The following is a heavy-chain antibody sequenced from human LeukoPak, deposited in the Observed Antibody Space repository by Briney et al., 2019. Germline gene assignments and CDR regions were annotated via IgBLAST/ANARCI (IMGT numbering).Heavy chain of an antibody. Sequence: SVKVSCKASGGTFSSYAISWVRQAPGQGLEWMGGIIPIFGTANYAQKFQGRVTITTDESTSTAYMELSSLRSGDTAVYYCARDPTSGSEYFDYWGQGTLVTVSS. CDR1: GGTFSSYA. CDR2: IIPIFGTA. V-gene: IGHV1-69*05. J-gene: IGHJ4*02. D-gene: IGHD3-3*01. CDR3: ARDPTSGSEYFDY.